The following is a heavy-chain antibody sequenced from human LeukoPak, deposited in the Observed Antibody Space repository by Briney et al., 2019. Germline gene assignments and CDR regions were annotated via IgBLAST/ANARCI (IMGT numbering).Heavy chain of an antibody. CDR3: VRGDGRDY. CDR1: GFTFSSYE. J-gene: IGHJ4*02. V-gene: IGHV3-21*01. CDR2: ISSSSSNT. Sequence: PGGSLRLSCAASGFTFSSYEMNWVRQAPGKGLEWVSSISSSSSNTHYADSLKGRFTISRDNAKNSLYLQMNSLRAEDTAVYYCVRGDGRDYWGQGTLVTVSS. D-gene: IGHD5-24*01.